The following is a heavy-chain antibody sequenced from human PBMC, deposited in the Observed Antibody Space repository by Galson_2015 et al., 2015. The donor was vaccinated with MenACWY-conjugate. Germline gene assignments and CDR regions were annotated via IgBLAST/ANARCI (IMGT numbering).Heavy chain of an antibody. CDR2: IDSSGSDI. CDR1: GFIFSSYS. CDR3: ARGIGDYVDGSGDC. Sequence: SLRLSCAASGFIFSSYSTNWVRQAPGKGLEWVSSIDSSGSDIYYGDSVKGRFTISRDNAKNSVFLQMNSLRAEDTAVYYCARGIGDYVDGSGDCWGQGTLVTVSS. V-gene: IGHV3-21*01. J-gene: IGHJ4*02. D-gene: IGHD4-17*01.